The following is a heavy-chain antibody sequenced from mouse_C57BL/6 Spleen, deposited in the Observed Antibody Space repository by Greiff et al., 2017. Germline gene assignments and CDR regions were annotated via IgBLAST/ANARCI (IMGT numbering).Heavy chain of an antibody. D-gene: IGHD1-1*01. CDR2: INPGSGGT. J-gene: IGHJ3*01. CDR3: ARTVVATSPFAY. Sequence: VQLVESGAELVRPGTSVKVSCKASGYAFTNYLIEWVKQRPGQGLEWIGVINPGSGGTNYNEKFKGKATLTADKSSSTAYMQLSSLTSEDSAVYFCARTVVATSPFAYWGQGTLVTVSA. CDR1: GYAFTNYL. V-gene: IGHV1-54*01.